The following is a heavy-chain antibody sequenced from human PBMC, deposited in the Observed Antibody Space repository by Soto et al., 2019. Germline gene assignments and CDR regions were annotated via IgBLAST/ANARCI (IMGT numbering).Heavy chain of an antibody. J-gene: IGHJ6*02. D-gene: IGHD6-13*01. Sequence: QVQLVQSGAEVKKPGSSVKVSCKASGGTFSSYAISWVRQAPGQGLEWMGGIIPIFGTADYAQKFQGRVTITADESTSTAYMELSSLRSEDTAVYYCASLIAAAGPPHRPRYSYGMDVWGQGTTVTVSS. CDR2: IIPIFGTA. CDR1: GGTFSSYA. V-gene: IGHV1-69*12. CDR3: ASLIAAAGPPHRPRYSYGMDV.